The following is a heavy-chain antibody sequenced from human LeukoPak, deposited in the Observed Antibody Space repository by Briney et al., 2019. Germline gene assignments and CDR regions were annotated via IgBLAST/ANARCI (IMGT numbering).Heavy chain of an antibody. V-gene: IGHV4-39*01. Sequence: SETLSLTCTVSGGSISSSSYSWGWIRQPPGKGLEWIGSIYYSGSTYYNPSLKSRVTISVDTSKNQFSLKLSSVTAADTAVYYCARGPSVLLWFGESHPHFDYWGQGTLVTVSS. D-gene: IGHD3-10*01. J-gene: IGHJ4*02. CDR2: IYYSGST. CDR1: GGSISSSSYS. CDR3: ARGPSVLLWFGESHPHFDY.